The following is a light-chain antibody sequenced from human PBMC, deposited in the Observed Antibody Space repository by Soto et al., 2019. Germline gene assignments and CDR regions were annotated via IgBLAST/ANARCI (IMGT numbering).Light chain of an antibody. CDR2: EGS. CDR1: SSDVGSYNL. Sequence: QSVLTQPASVSGSPGQSITISCTGTSSDVGSYNLVSWYQQHPGKAPKLMIYEGSKRPSGVSNRFSGSKSGNTASLTISGLQAEDGADYYCCSYARSSTLVFGGGTKLTVL. J-gene: IGLJ2*01. V-gene: IGLV2-23*01. CDR3: CSYARSSTLV.